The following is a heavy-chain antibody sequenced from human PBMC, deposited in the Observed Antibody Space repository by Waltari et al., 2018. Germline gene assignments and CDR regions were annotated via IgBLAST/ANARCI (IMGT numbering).Heavy chain of an antibody. J-gene: IGHJ4*02. V-gene: IGHV1-24*01. D-gene: IGHD1-1*01. CDR2: FDPEDGET. CDR3: ATDHSKNLQKVSLDY. Sequence: QVQLVQSGAEVKKPGASVQVSCKVSGYTLTELSMPWVPPAPGKGLEWMGGFDPEDGETIYAQKFQGRVTMTEDTSTDTAYMELSSLRSEDTAVYYCATDHSKNLQKVSLDYWGQGTLVTVSS. CDR1: GYTLTELS.